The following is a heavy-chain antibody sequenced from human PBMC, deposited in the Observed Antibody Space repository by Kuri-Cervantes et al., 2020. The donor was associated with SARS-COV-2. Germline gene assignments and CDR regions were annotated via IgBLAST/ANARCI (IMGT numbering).Heavy chain of an antibody. J-gene: IGHJ4*02. D-gene: IGHD5-18*01. Sequence: ETLSLTCAASGFTFSSYWMHWVRQAPGKGLVWVSRINSDGSSTYYADSVKGRFTISRDNSKNTLYLQMNSLRAEDTAVYYCAKGYQFVGYSYGQGLFDYWGQGTLVTVSS. CDR1: GFTFSSYW. V-gene: IGHV3-74*01. CDR2: INSDGSST. CDR3: AKGYQFVGYSYGQGLFDY.